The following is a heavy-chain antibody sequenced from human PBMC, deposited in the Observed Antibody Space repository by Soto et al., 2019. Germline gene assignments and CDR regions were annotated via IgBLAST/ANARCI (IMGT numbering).Heavy chain of an antibody. CDR1: GGSISGYY. Sequence: SETLSLTCTVSGGSISGYYWTWIRQPPGKGLEWVGSLFYGGTTDYDPSLKSRLTMSLDTSKNHFSLKLRSVTAADTAVYYCARHRGPAPVYWGQGTLVTVSS. V-gene: IGHV4-39*01. CDR2: LFYGGTT. J-gene: IGHJ4*02. CDR3: ARHRGPAPVY. D-gene: IGHD3-10*01.